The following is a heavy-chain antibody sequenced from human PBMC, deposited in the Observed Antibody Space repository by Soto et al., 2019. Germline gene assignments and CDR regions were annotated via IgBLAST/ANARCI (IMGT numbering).Heavy chain of an antibody. J-gene: IGHJ4*02. CDR2: IFYSGST. V-gene: IGHV4-31*03. Sequence: QVQLQASGPGLVKPSQTLSLTCTVSGGSISSGAYYWSWIRQHPGKGLEWIGYIFYSGSTYYNPSLKNRVSISVDTSKNQFSLRLSSVTAADTAMYYCAREAGGHDYWGQGTLVTVSS. D-gene: IGHD3-10*01. CDR1: GGSISSGAYY. CDR3: AREAGGHDY.